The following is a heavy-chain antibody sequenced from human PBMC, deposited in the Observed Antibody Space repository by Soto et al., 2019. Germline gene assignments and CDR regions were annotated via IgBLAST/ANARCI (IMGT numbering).Heavy chain of an antibody. CDR1: GGSFSGYY. D-gene: IGHD6-19*01. Sequence: SETLSLTCAVYGGSFSGYYWSWIRQPPGKGLEWIGEINHSGSTNYNPSLKSRVTISVDTSKNQFSLKLSSVTAADTAVYYCARGSSRRDNWFDPWGQGTLVTVS. V-gene: IGHV4-34*01. CDR3: ARGSSRRDNWFDP. J-gene: IGHJ5*02. CDR2: INHSGST.